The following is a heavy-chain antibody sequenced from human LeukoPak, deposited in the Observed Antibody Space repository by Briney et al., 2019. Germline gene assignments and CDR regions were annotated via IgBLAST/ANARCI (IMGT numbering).Heavy chain of an antibody. V-gene: IGHV3-21*01. CDR2: ISSSRSYI. CDR3: ARHLDGTSTSCENLDY. CDR1: GFTFSSYS. Sequence: GGSLRLSCAASGFTFSSYSMNWVRQAPGKGLEWVSSISSSRSYIYYADSVKGRFTISRDNAKNTLYLQMNSLRAEDTAVYYCARHLDGTSTSCENLDYWGQRTLVTVSS. D-gene: IGHD2-2*01. J-gene: IGHJ4*02.